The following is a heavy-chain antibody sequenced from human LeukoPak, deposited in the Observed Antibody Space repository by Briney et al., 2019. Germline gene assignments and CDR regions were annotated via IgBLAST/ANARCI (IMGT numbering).Heavy chain of an antibody. V-gene: IGHV3-23*01. J-gene: IGHJ5*02. CDR1: GFTFSSYA. Sequence: PGGSLRLSCAASGFTFSSYAMSWVRQAPGKGLEWVSAISGSGGSTYYADSVKGRFAISRDNSKNTLYLQMNSLRAEDTAVYYCAKANVVAAMADWFDPWGQGTLVTVSS. D-gene: IGHD2-15*01. CDR2: ISGSGGST. CDR3: AKANVVAAMADWFDP.